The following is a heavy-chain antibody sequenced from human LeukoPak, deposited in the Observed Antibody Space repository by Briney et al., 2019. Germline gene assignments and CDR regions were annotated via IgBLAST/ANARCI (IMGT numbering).Heavy chain of an antibody. CDR3: ARGRVSAY. J-gene: IGHJ4*02. CDR1: GVSFSGYY. V-gene: IGHV4-34*01. Sequence: SETLSLTCAVYGVSFSGYYLSWIRQPPGKGLEWIGEINHSGSTNYNPSLKSRVTISVDTSNNQFSLKLSSVTAADTAVYYCARGRVSAYWGQGTLVTVSS. CDR2: INHSGST.